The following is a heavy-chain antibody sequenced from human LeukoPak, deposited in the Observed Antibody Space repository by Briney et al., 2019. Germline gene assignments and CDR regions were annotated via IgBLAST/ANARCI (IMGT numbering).Heavy chain of an antibody. V-gene: IGHV3-23*01. CDR2: ISGSGGST. D-gene: IGHD3-10*01. Sequence: GGSLRLSCAASGVTFSSYAMSWVRQAPGKGLEWVSGISGSGGSTYYADSVNGRFTISRDNSKNTLYLEMNSLRAEDTAVYYCAKGRITMVRGVTDWGQGTLVTVSS. J-gene: IGHJ4*02. CDR3: AKGRITMVRGVTD. CDR1: GVTFSSYA.